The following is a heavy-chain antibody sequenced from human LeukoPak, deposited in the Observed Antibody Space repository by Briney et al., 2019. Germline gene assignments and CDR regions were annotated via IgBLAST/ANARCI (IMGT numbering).Heavy chain of an antibody. CDR1: GGSFSGYY. CDR3: ARSIVVVITPPAYYYGMVV. V-gene: IGHV4-34*01. Sequence: KPSETLSLTCAVYGGSFSGYYWSWIRQPPGKGLEWIGEINHSGSTNYNPSLKSRVTISVDTSKNQFSLKLSSVTAADTAVYYCARSIVVVITPPAYYYGMVVWGQGTTVTVSS. CDR2: INHSGST. J-gene: IGHJ6*02. D-gene: IGHD3-22*01.